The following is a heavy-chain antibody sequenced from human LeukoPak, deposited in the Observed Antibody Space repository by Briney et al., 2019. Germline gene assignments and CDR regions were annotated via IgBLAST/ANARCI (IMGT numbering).Heavy chain of an antibody. J-gene: IGHJ4*02. D-gene: IGHD3-10*01. CDR3: AKSPLSGLWFGDY. CDR1: GFTFSAYG. V-gene: IGHV3-33*06. CDR2: IWYDGSKK. Sequence: PGGSLRLSCAASGFTFSAYGMHWVRQAPGKGLEWVAVIWYDGSKKYYADSVKGRFTISRDNSRSTLYLEMNSLRGEDTAVYYCAKSPLSGLWFGDYWGQGTLVTVSS.